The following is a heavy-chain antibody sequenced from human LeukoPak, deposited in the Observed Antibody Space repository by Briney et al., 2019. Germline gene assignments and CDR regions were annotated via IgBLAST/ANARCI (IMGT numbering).Heavy chain of an antibody. J-gene: IGHJ4*02. Sequence: KASETLSLTCTVSGYSISSGYYWGWIRQPPGKGLEWIGSIYHSGSTYYNPSLKSRVTISVDTSKNQFSLKLSSVTAADTAVYYCARIYYDSSGYYHNIDYWGQGTLVTVSS. V-gene: IGHV4-38-2*02. CDR3: ARIYYDSSGYYHNIDY. D-gene: IGHD3-22*01. CDR2: IYHSGST. CDR1: GYSISSGYY.